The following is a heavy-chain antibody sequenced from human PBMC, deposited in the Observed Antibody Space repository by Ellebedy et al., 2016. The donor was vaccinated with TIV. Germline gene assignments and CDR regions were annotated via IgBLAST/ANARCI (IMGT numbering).Heavy chain of an antibody. D-gene: IGHD4-17*01. CDR1: GFTFRRYA. J-gene: IGHJ4*02. V-gene: IGHV3-23*01. CDR3: AKPARTDATDF. Sequence: GGSLRLXCAASGFTFRRYAMNWVRQAPGKGLEWVSSILASGDSTYYADSVKGRFTISRDNSKNVIYLQMNGLRAEDTAIYYCAKPARTDATDFWGQGTLVTVSS. CDR2: ILASGDST.